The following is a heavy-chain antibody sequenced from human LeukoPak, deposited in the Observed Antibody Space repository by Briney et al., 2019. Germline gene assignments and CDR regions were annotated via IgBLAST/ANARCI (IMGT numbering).Heavy chain of an antibody. D-gene: IGHD6-19*01. V-gene: IGHV1-2*04. CDR3: ASHSTSSGWSPLDY. Sequence: ASVKVSCKASGYTFTGYYMHWVQQAPGQGLEWMGWINPNSGGTNYAQKFQGWVTMTRDTSISTAYMELSRLRSDDTAVYYCASHSTSSGWSPLDYWGQGPWSPSPQ. CDR2: INPNSGGT. CDR1: GYTFTGYY. J-gene: IGHJ4*02.